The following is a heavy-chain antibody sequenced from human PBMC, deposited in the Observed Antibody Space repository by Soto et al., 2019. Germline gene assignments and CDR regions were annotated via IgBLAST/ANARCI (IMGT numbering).Heavy chain of an antibody. CDR2: IYHSGST. CDR3: ARSSSGYDFWSGYLDY. CDR1: GGSISSGGYS. Sequence: SETLSLTCAVSGGSISSGGYSWSWIRQPPGKGLEWIGYIYHSGSTYYNPSLKSRVTISVDRSKNQFSLKLSSVTAADTAVYYCARSSSGYDFWSGYLDYWGQGTLVTVSS. V-gene: IGHV4-30-2*01. D-gene: IGHD3-3*01. J-gene: IGHJ4*02.